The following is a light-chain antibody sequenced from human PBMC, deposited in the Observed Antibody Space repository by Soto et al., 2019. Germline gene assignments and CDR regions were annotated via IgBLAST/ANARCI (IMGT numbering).Light chain of an antibody. CDR1: QSVLYSSNNNNY. CDR2: WAS. CDR3: QQYYSTPWT. V-gene: IGKV4-1*01. Sequence: DIVMTQSPDSLAVSLGERATINCKSSQSVLYSSNNNNYLAWYQQKPGQPPKLLIYWASTRESGVPDRFSGSGSGTDFTLTISSLQAEDVAVYYGQQYYSTPWTFGQGTKVEIK. J-gene: IGKJ1*01.